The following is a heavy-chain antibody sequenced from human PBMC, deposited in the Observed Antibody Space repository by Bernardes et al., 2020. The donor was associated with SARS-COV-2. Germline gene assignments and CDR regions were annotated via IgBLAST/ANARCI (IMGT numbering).Heavy chain of an antibody. CDR2: INPNSGGT. CDR3: ARGDCSSTSCYLLGLIYYMDV. V-gene: IGHV1-2*02. J-gene: IGHJ6*03. Sequence: ASVKVSCMASGYTFTGYYMHWVRQAPGQGLEWMGWINPNSGGTNYAQKFQGRVTMTRDTSISTAYMELSRLRSDDTAVYYCARGDCSSTSCYLLGLIYYMDVWGKGTTVTVSS. CDR1: GYTFTGYY. D-gene: IGHD2-2*01.